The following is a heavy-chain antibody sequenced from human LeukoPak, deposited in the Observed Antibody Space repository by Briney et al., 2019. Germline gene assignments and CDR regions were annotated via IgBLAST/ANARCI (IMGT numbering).Heavy chain of an antibody. Sequence: GGSLRLSCAASGFTFSSYAMHWVRPAPGKGLEWVAVISYDGSNKYYADSVKGRFTISRDNSKNTLYLQMNSLRAEDTAVYYCARPNYEYSSSTPFDYWGQGTLVTVSS. CDR3: ARPNYEYSSSTPFDY. J-gene: IGHJ4*02. D-gene: IGHD6-6*01. V-gene: IGHV3-30*04. CDR2: ISYDGSNK. CDR1: GFTFSSYA.